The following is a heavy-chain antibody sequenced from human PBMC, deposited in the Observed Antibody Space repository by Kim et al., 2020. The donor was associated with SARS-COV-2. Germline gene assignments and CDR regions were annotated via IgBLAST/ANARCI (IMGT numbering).Heavy chain of an antibody. CDR3: ARQVAATGTLYYFDY. J-gene: IGHJ4*02. CDR1: GYTFTTYY. V-gene: IGHV1-46*01. D-gene: IGHD6-13*01. CDR2: ILPSGGAT. Sequence: ASVKVSCKASGYTFTTYYLHWVRHAPGQGLEWLGIILPSGGATTYAQKFQGRVTMTRDTSTSTVYMELSSLRSEDTAIYYCARQVAATGTLYYFDYWGQGTLVTVSS.